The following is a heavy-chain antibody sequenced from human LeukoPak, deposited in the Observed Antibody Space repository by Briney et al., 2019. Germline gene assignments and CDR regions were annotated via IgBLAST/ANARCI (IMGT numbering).Heavy chain of an antibody. D-gene: IGHD6-19*01. CDR3: ARLAVAGTMGFDQTDY. J-gene: IGHJ4*02. CDR2: IYYSGST. Sequence: SETLSLTCTVSGGSISSSSYYWGWIRQPPGKGLEWIGSIYYSGSTYYNPSLKSRVTISVDTSKSQFSLKLSSVTAADTAVYYCARLAVAGTMGFDQTDYWGRGTLVTVSS. V-gene: IGHV4-39*01. CDR1: GGSISSSSYY.